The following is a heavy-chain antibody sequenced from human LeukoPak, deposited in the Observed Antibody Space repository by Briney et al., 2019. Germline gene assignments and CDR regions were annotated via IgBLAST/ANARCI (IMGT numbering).Heavy chain of an antibody. CDR1: GGSLSSSSYY. Sequence: PSETLSLTCTVSGGSLSSSSYYWGSVRQPPGKGLEWVGSIYYSGSTYYNPSLKSRVTISVDTSKNQFSLKLSSVTAADTAVYYCARHHTPSYGSGVEFDYWGQGTLVTVSS. CDR2: IYYSGST. V-gene: IGHV4-39*01. D-gene: IGHD3-10*01. J-gene: IGHJ4*02. CDR3: ARHHTPSYGSGVEFDY.